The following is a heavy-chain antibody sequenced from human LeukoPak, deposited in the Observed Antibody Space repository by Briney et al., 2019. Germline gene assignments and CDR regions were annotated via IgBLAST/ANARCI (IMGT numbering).Heavy chain of an antibody. CDR3: ARDGRGCYGKDWFDP. J-gene: IGHJ5*02. Sequence: PSETLSLTCTVSGGSISSGGYYWSWIRQHPGKGLEWIGYIYKSGSTYYNPSLKSRVTISVDTSENQFSLKLNSVTAADTAVYYCARDGRGCYGKDWFDPWGQGTLVTVSS. CDR2: IYKSGST. CDR1: GGSISSGGYY. V-gene: IGHV4-31*03. D-gene: IGHD2-2*01.